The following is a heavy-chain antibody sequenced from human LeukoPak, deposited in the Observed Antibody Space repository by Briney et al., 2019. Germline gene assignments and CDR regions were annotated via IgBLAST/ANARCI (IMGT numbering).Heavy chain of an antibody. CDR3: ARGIIGPLGMITFGGAHDAFDI. CDR1: GASITRGSYY. J-gene: IGHJ3*02. V-gene: IGHV4-39*07. CDR2: IYYGGST. D-gene: IGHD3-16*01. Sequence: PSETLSLTCSVSGASITRGSYYWVWIRQPPGKGLEWIGSIYYGGSTHYNPSLKSRVTISVDTSKNQFSLKLSSVTAADTAVYYCARGIIGPLGMITFGGAHDAFDIWGQGTMVTVSS.